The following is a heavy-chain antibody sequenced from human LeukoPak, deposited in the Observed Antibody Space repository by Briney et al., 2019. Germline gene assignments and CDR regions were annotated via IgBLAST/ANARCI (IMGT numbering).Heavy chain of an antibody. Sequence: HSGGSLRLSCAASGFTFTNYEMNWVRQAPGKGLEWVSHISSSGNTRYYTDSVKGRFTISRDNAKNSLDLQMSSLRAEDTAVYYCARGFSSFDYWGQGTLVTVSS. CDR2: ISSSGNTR. CDR3: ARGFSSFDY. V-gene: IGHV3-48*03. CDR1: GFTFTNYE. J-gene: IGHJ4*02.